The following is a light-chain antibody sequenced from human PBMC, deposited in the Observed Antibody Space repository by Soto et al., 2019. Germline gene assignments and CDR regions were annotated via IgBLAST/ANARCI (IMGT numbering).Light chain of an antibody. CDR3: QKCKVAPFT. CDR2: AAS. Sequence: ILRTQSPSSLSAFVGDRVTITCRASQDIGNFLAWYQQKPGKVPKLLIYAASTLQSGVPSRFSGSGSGTDFTLTISSLQPEDVATYYCQKCKVAPFTFGGGTKVDIK. CDR1: QDIGNF. J-gene: IGKJ4*01. V-gene: IGKV1-27*01.